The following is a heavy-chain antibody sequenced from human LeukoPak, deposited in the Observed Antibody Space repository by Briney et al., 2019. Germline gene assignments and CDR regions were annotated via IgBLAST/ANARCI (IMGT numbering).Heavy chain of an antibody. Sequence: ASVKASCKVSGYTLTELSMHWVRQAPGKGLEWMGGFDPEDGETIYAQKFQGRVTMTEDTSTDTAYMELSSLRSEDTAVYYCATDLDYGDYSRQFDYWGQGTLVTVSS. CDR2: FDPEDGET. J-gene: IGHJ4*02. CDR1: GYTLTELS. CDR3: ATDLDYGDYSRQFDY. V-gene: IGHV1-24*01. D-gene: IGHD4-17*01.